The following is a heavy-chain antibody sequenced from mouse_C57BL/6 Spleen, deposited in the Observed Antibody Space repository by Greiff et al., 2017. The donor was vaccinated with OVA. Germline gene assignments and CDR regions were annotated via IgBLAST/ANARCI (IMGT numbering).Heavy chain of an antibody. CDR2: IHPSDSDT. Sequence: QVQLQQPGAELVKPGASVKVSCKASGYTFTSYWMHWVQQRPGQGLEWIGRIHPSDSDTNYNQKFKGKDTLTVDKSSSTAYMQLSSLTSEDAAVYYCAIEGGLRRTAYAMDYWGQGTSVTVSS. D-gene: IGHD2-4*01. CDR1: GYTFTSYW. V-gene: IGHV1-74*01. CDR3: AIEGGLRRTAYAMDY. J-gene: IGHJ4*01.